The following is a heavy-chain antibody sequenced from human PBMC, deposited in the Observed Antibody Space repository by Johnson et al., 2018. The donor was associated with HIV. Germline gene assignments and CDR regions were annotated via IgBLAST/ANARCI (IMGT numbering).Heavy chain of an antibody. CDR2: IKQDGSEK. CDR3: GMSGVKDAAFDI. V-gene: IGHV3-30*02. Sequence: QVQLVESGGGVVQPGGSLRLSCAASGFTFSSYGMHWVRQAPGKGLEWVANIKQDGSEKYYVDSVKGRFTISRDNSKNTLDLQMNSLRAEDTAVFYCGMSGVKDAAFDIWGQGTMVTVSS. CDR1: GFTFSSYG. D-gene: IGHD7-27*01. J-gene: IGHJ3*02.